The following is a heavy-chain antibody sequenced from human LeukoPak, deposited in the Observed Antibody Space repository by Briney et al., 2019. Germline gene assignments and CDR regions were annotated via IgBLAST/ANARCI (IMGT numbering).Heavy chain of an antibody. D-gene: IGHD2/OR15-2a*01. J-gene: IGHJ3*01. CDR1: GFIIGSYW. CDR3: ARAGYYGDDAFDL. V-gene: IGHV3-7*01. CDR2: IRQDGSEK. Sequence: GGSVRLSCVASGFIIGSYWMSWVRQAPGKGLEWVANIRQDGSEKYYVDSVKGRLTISRDNAKNSLYLQMNNLTAADTAIYYCARAGYYGDDAFDLWGQGTRVTVSS.